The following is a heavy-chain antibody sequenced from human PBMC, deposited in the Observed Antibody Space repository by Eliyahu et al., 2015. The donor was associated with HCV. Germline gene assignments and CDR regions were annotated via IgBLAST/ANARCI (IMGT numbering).Heavy chain of an antibody. CDR2: LRVGGGT. D-gene: IGHD3-3*01. V-gene: IGHV3-23*01. CDR3: VKTDPFYYFDL. J-gene: IGHJ4*02. CDR1: GFSFNTNA. Sequence: EVQLLESGGGLVQAGGSLRLSCVGSGFSFNTNAMXWVRQAPGKGLEWVAGLRVGGGTFYADSAKGRFTISRDNSKNILFLHMTSLGAEDTALYFCVKTDPFYYFDLWGQGTLVSVSS.